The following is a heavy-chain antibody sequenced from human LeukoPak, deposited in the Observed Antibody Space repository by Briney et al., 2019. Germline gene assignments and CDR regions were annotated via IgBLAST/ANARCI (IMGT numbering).Heavy chain of an antibody. D-gene: IGHD3-10*01. V-gene: IGHV4-61*02. Sequence: SETLSLTCTVSGGSISSGSYYWGWLRQPAGTGLEWIGRIYTSGSTNYNPSLKSRVTISVDTSKNQFSLKLSSVTAADTAVYYCARAGQAYYFDYWGQGTLVTVSS. CDR2: IYTSGST. CDR3: ARAGQAYYFDY. CDR1: GGSISSGSYY. J-gene: IGHJ4*02.